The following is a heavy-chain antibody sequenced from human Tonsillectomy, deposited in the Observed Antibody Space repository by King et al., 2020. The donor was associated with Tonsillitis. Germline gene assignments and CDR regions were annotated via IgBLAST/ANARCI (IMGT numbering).Heavy chain of an antibody. V-gene: IGHV1-46*01. CDR2: INPSGGST. D-gene: IGHD3-10*01. CDR1: GYTFTSYY. Sequence: QLVQSGAEVKKPGASVKVSCKASGYTFTSYYMHWVRQAPGQGLEWMGIINPSGGSTSYAQKFQGRVTMTRDTSTSTVYMELSSLRSEDTAVYYCARVYFAFSGSYYNCRGYFDYWGHGTLVTVSS. J-gene: IGHJ4*01. CDR3: ARVYFAFSGSYYNCRGYFDY.